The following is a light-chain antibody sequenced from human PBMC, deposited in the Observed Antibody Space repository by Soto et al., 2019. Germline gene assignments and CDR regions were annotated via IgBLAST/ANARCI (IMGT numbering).Light chain of an antibody. CDR3: GTWDSSLSVV. CDR2: DNN. V-gene: IGLV1-51*01. J-gene: IGLJ2*01. Sequence: QSALTQPASVSGSPGQSITISCTGTSSDIGRYTLVSWYQQLPGTAPKLLIYDNNKRPSGIPDRFSGSKSGTSATLGITGLQTGDEADYYCGTWDSSLSVVFGGGTKLTVL. CDR1: SSDIGRYTL.